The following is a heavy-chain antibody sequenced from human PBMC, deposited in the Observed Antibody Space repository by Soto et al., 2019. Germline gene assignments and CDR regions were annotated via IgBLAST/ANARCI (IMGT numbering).Heavy chain of an antibody. J-gene: IGHJ3*02. CDR1: GYSFTSYW. CDR2: IYPGDSDT. CDR3: ARHAAIINWLGGVTNGAFEI. Sequence: GEYLKTSCKGSGYSFTSYWIGWVRQMPGKGLEWMGIIYPGDSDTRYSPSFQGQVTISADKSISTAYLQWSSLKSSDTAMYYCARHAAIINWLGGVTNGAFEIWGQGTMVTVSS. V-gene: IGHV5-51*01. D-gene: IGHD3-16*01.